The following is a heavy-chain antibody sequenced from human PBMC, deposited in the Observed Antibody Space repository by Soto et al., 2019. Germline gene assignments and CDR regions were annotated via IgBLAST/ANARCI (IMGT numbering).Heavy chain of an antibody. CDR2: IYYSGST. D-gene: IGHD2-2*01. Sequence: PSETLSLTCTVSGGSISSYYWSWIRQPPGKGLEWIGHIYYSGSTNYNPSLKSRVTISVDTSKNQFSLKLSSVTAADTAVYYCARARSSTSDAFEIWGQGTMVPVSS. V-gene: IGHV4-59*01. J-gene: IGHJ3*02. CDR3: ARARSSTSDAFEI. CDR1: GGSISSYY.